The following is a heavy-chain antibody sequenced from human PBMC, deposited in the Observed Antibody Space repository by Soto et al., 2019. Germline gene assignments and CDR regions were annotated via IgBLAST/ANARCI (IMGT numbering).Heavy chain of an antibody. Sequence: ASGKVCCKASGYTFTSYAMHWVRQAPGQRLEWMGWINAGNGNTKYSQKFQGRVTITRDTSASTAYMELSSLRSEDTAVYYCARGVAGPLHWFDPWGQGTLVTVSS. D-gene: IGHD6-19*01. CDR3: ARGVAGPLHWFDP. V-gene: IGHV1-3*01. CDR1: GYTFTSYA. J-gene: IGHJ5*02. CDR2: INAGNGNT.